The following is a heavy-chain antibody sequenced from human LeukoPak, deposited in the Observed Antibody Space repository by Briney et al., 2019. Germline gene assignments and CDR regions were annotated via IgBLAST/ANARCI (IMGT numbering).Heavy chain of an antibody. D-gene: IGHD3-10*01. J-gene: IGHJ4*02. CDR3: AKDMGHGSARYLDY. CDR2: ISYDGSNK. Sequence: GGSLRLSCAASRFTFSSYGMHWVRQAPGKGLEWVAVISYDGSNKYYADSVKGRSTISRDNSKNTLYLQMNSLRAEDTAVYYCAKDMGHGSARYLDYWGQGTLVTVSS. V-gene: IGHV3-30*18. CDR1: RFTFSSYG.